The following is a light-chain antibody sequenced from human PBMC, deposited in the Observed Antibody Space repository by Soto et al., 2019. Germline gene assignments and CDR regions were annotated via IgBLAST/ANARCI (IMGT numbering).Light chain of an antibody. CDR2: TNN. CDR3: AAWDDSLSGSWV. Sequence: QSVLTQPPSVSGTPGQRVTISCSGSSSNIGSNYVYWYQQLPGAAPKPLIYTNNKRSSGVPDRFSGSKSGTSASLAISGLRSDDEADYYCAAWDDSLSGSWVFGGGTKLTVL. V-gene: IGLV1-47*02. CDR1: SSNIGSNY. J-gene: IGLJ3*02.